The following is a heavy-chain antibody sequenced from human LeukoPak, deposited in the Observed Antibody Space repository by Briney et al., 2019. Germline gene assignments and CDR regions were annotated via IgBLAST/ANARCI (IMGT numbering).Heavy chain of an antibody. J-gene: IGHJ5*02. CDR2: ISGSGADT. V-gene: IGHV3-23*01. CDR1: GFTFSSYA. CDR3: ARDPYNTAVANTNGWFDP. Sequence: GGSLRLSCAAAGFTFSSYAMSWVRRALGKGLEWVSSISGSGADTYYTQSVKGRFSISRDNSKNTLILQMDSLRADDTALYFCARDPYNTAVANTNGWFDPWGQGTLVTVSS. D-gene: IGHD6-19*01.